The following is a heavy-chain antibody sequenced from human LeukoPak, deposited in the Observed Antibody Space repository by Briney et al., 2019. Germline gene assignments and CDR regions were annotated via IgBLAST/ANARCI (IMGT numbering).Heavy chain of an antibody. CDR2: ISYSGST. CDR1: GGSMSSYY. J-gene: IGHJ6*02. D-gene: IGHD3-10*01. Sequence: SETLSLTCTVSGGSMSSYYWSWIRQPPGKGLEWIGYISYSGSTNYNPSLKSRITISVDTSKNQFSLKLSSVTAADTAVYYCARDLSLFFGSGSPYYYGMDVWGQGTTVTVSS. V-gene: IGHV4-59*01. CDR3: ARDLSLFFGSGSPYYYGMDV.